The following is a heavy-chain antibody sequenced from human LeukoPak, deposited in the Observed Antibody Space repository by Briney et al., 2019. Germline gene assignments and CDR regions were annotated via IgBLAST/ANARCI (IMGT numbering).Heavy chain of an antibody. CDR2: INPSGGST. CDR3: ARSIAVADDY. J-gene: IGHJ4*02. V-gene: IGHV1-46*01. CDR1: GYTFTSYY. Sequence: ASVKVSCKASGYTFTSYYMHWVRQAPGQGLEWMGIINPSGGSTSYAQKFQGRVTMARGTSTSTVNMELSSLRSEDTAVFYCARSIAVADDYWGQGTLVTVSS. D-gene: IGHD6-19*01.